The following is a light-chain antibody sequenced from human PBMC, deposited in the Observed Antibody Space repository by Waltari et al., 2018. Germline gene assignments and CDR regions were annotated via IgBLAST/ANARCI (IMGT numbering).Light chain of an antibody. J-gene: IGLJ3*02. Sequence: QLVLTQSPSASASLGASVKLTCTLSSGHSSYDIAWHQQQPEKGPRYLMKLNSDGSHSKGDGIPDRFSGSSSGAERYLTISSLQSEDEADYYCQTWGTGPWVFGGGTKLTVL. CDR2: LNSDGSH. CDR3: QTWGTGPWV. CDR1: SGHSSYD. V-gene: IGLV4-69*01.